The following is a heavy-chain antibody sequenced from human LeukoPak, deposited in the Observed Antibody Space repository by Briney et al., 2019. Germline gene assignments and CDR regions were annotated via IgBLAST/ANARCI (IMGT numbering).Heavy chain of an antibody. J-gene: IGHJ5*02. Sequence: GGSLRLSCAASGFSFSSYEINWVRQAPGKGLEWVAFIRYDGSDKFYADSVKGRFTISRDNSKNTLYLQMSSLRADDTAVYYCAARPYCTTATCPKTNWFDPWGQGTLVTVSS. CDR2: IRYDGSDK. V-gene: IGHV3-30*02. D-gene: IGHD2-8*01. CDR3: AARPYCTTATCPKTNWFDP. CDR1: GFSFSSYE.